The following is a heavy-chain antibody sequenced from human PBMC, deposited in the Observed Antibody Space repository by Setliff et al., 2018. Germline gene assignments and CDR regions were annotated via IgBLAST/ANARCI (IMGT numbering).Heavy chain of an antibody. J-gene: IGHJ4*02. CDR1: GYTFTGYY. V-gene: IGHV1-8*02. CDR3: ARAQSWSGGPYYFDN. D-gene: IGHD3-3*01. Sequence: ASVKVSCKASGYTFTGYYIHWVRQAPGQGLEWMGRIIPIFGTANYAQKFQGRVTMTRNTSISTAYMDLSSLRFEDTAVYYCARAQSWSGGPYYFDNWGQGTLVTVSS. CDR2: IIPIFGTA.